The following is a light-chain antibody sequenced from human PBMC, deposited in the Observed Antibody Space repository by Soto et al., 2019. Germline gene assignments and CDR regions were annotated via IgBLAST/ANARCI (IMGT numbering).Light chain of an antibody. V-gene: IGLV2-14*01. CDR2: EVS. J-gene: IGLJ1*01. Sequence: QSALTQPASVSGSPGQSITISCTGTSSDVGGYNYVSWYQQHPGKAPKLMIYEVSNRPSGVSNRFSGSKSGNTASLTISGLQAEDAAAYSCSSYTSSSTPYVFGTGTKLTVL. CDR1: SSDVGGYNY. CDR3: SSYTSSSTPYV.